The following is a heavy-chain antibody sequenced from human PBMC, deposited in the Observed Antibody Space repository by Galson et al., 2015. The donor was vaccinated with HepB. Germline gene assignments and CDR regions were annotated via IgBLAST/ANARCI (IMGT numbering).Heavy chain of an antibody. Sequence: SLRLSCAASGITFSNAWMSWVRQAPGKGLEWVGRIKSKTDGGITDYAAPVKGRFTISRDDSKYTLNLQMNSLKTEDTAVYYCTTDSRVIYSFDYWGQGTLVTVSS. D-gene: IGHD3-16*02. V-gene: IGHV3-15*01. J-gene: IGHJ4*02. CDR2: IKSKTDGGIT. CDR1: GITFSNAW. CDR3: TTDSRVIYSFDY.